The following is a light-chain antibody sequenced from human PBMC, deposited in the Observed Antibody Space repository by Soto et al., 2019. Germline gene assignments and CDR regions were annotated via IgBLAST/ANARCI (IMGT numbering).Light chain of an antibody. CDR2: GAS. Sequence: EIVLTQSPCTLSLSPGERATLSCRASQSVSGRYLAWYQQKPGQAPRLLIYGASSRATGIPDRFSGGGSGTDFTLTISRLEPGDFAVYFCQQYGGFPITFGQGTRLAIK. CDR1: QSVSGRY. CDR3: QQYGGFPIT. J-gene: IGKJ5*01. V-gene: IGKV3-20*01.